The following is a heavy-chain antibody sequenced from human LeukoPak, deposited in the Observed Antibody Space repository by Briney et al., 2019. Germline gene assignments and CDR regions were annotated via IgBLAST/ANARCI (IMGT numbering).Heavy chain of an antibody. CDR1: GGSFSGYY. Sequence: PSETLSLTCAVYGGSFSGYYWSWIRQPPGKGLEWIGEINHSGSTNYNPSLKSRVTISVDTSKNQFPLKLSSVTAADTAVYYCARDQGKQWLAYYFDYWGQGTLVTVSS. CDR2: INHSGST. J-gene: IGHJ4*02. V-gene: IGHV4-34*01. D-gene: IGHD6-19*01. CDR3: ARDQGKQWLAYYFDY.